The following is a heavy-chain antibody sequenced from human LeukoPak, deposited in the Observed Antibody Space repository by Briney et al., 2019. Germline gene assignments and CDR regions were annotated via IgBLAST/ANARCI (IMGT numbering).Heavy chain of an antibody. V-gene: IGHV1-2*02. CDR1: GYTFNGYY. CDR2: INPNSGGT. Sequence: GASVKVSCKASGYTFNGYYIHWVRQAPGQGLEWMGWINPNSGGTNYAQKFQGRVTMTRDTSISTAYMELSRLRSDGTAVFYCATSSGWKSNIDYWGQGTLVTVSS. CDR3: ATSSGWKSNIDY. D-gene: IGHD6-19*01. J-gene: IGHJ4*02.